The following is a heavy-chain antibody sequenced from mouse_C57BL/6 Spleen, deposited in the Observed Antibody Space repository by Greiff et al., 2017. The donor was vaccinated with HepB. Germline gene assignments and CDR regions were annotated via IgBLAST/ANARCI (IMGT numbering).Heavy chain of an antibody. Sequence: VKLVESGAELVRPGASVTLSCKASGYTFTDYEMHWVKQTPVHGLEWIGAIDPETGGTAYNQKFKGKAILTADKSSSTAYMELRSLTSEDSAVYYCTRGLFTTVVATNYWGQGTTLTVSS. CDR1: GYTFTDYE. CDR2: IDPETGGT. D-gene: IGHD1-1*01. V-gene: IGHV1-15*01. CDR3: TRGLFTTVVATNY. J-gene: IGHJ2*01.